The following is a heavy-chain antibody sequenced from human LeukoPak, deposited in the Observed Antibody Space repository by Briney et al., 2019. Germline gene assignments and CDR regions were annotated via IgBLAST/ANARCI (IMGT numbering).Heavy chain of an antibody. Sequence: SETLSLTCTVSGGSISSYYWSWIRQPPGKGLEWIGYIYYSGSTNYNPSLKSRVTISVDTSKNQFSLKLSSVTAADTAVYYCARERSRGLRFLDYWGQGTLVTVSS. D-gene: IGHD3-3*01. V-gene: IGHV4-59*12. CDR3: ARERSRGLRFLDY. J-gene: IGHJ4*02. CDR1: GGSISSYY. CDR2: IYYSGST.